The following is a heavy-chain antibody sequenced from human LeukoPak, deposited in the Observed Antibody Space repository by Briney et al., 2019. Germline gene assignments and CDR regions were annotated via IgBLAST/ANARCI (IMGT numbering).Heavy chain of an antibody. CDR3: ATRYYGSGSWGIYGMDV. CDR1: GGSFSGYY. D-gene: IGHD3-10*01. CDR2: INHSGST. Sequence: PSETLSLTCAVYGGSFSGYYWSWIRQPPGKGLEWIGEINHSGSTNYNPSLKSRVTISVDTSKNQFSLKLSSVTAADTAVYYCATRYYGSGSWGIYGMDVWGKGTTVTVSP. J-gene: IGHJ6*04. V-gene: IGHV4-34*01.